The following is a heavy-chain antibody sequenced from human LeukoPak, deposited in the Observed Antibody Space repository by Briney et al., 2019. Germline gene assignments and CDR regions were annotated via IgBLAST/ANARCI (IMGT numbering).Heavy chain of an antibody. J-gene: IGHJ6*02. CDR1: GFTFSDYY. CDR3: ARTPITYYYGSGSYYGSYYYGMDV. D-gene: IGHD3-10*01. Sequence: PGGSLRLSCAASGFTFSDYYMSWIRQAPGKGLEWVSYISSSSSYTNYADSVKGRFTISRDNAKNSLYLQMNSLRAEDTAVYYCARTPITYYYGSGSYYGSYYYGMDVWGQGTTVTVSS. CDR2: ISSSSSYT. V-gene: IGHV3-11*03.